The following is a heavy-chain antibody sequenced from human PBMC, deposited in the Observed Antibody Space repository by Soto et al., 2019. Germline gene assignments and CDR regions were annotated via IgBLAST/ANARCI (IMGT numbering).Heavy chain of an antibody. CDR3: ARSVAMPGTRYSDY. D-gene: IGHD6-19*01. Sequence: QLQMQESGPGLVKPSETLSLTCTVSGGSISSSSFYWGWIRQPPGRGREWIGTMYYSGSTYYNPSLKSRVTISGDTSKNQFSLKLSSVTAADTAVYYCARSVAMPGTRYSDYWGQGTLVTVSS. CDR2: MYYSGST. V-gene: IGHV4-39*01. CDR1: GGSISSSSFY. J-gene: IGHJ4*02.